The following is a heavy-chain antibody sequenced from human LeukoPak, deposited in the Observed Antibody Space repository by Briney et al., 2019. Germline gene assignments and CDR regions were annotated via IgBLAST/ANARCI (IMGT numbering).Heavy chain of an antibody. CDR3: ATTHLLLWFGELLDY. CDR2: ISGSGGST. J-gene: IGHJ4*02. CDR1: GFTFSSYA. V-gene: IGHV3-23*01. Sequence: GGSLRLSCAASGFTFSSYAMSWVRQAPGKGLEWVSAISGSGGSTYYADSVKGRFTISRDNSKNTLYLQMNSLRAEDTAVYYCATTHLLLWFGELLDYWGQGTLVTVSS. D-gene: IGHD3-10*01.